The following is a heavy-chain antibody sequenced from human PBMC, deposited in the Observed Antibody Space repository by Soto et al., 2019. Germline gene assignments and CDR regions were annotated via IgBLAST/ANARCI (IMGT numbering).Heavy chain of an antibody. CDR3: ARDNIAYCGGDCYSNWFDP. CDR1: GYTFTSYG. J-gene: IGHJ5*02. D-gene: IGHD2-21*02. V-gene: IGHV1-18*01. CDR2: ISAYNGNT. Sequence: ASVKVSCKASGYTFTSYGISWVRQAPGQGLEWMGWISAYNGNTNYAQKLQGRVTMTTDTSTSTAYMELRSLRSDDTAVYYCARDNIAYCGGDCYSNWFDPWGQGTLVTSPQ.